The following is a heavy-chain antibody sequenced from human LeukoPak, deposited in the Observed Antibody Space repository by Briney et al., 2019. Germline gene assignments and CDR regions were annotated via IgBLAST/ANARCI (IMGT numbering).Heavy chain of an antibody. CDR1: GFTFSSYG. J-gene: IGHJ4*02. D-gene: IGHD4-17*01. V-gene: IGHV3-30*18. CDR3: AKAFYGDYGGFDY. Sequence: PGGSLRLSCAASGFTFSSYGMHWVRQAPGKGLEWVAVISYDGSNKYYADSVKGRFTISRDNSKNTLYLQMNSLRAEDTAVYYCAKAFYGDYGGFDYWGQGTLVTVSS. CDR2: ISYDGSNK.